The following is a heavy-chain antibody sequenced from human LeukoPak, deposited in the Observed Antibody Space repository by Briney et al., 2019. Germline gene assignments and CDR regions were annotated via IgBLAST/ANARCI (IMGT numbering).Heavy chain of an antibody. Sequence: PSQTLSLTCAISGDSVSSNSVAWNWIRQSPSRGLEWLGRTYYRSKWYNDYAVSVKSRITINPDTSKNQFSLQLNSVTPEDTAVYCCARGCDDEQYCSGVIEGFEYWGQGTLVTVSS. J-gene: IGHJ4*02. CDR1: GDSVSSNSVA. CDR3: ARGCDDEQYCSGVIEGFEY. D-gene: IGHD2-15*01. V-gene: IGHV6-1*01. CDR2: TYYRSKWYN.